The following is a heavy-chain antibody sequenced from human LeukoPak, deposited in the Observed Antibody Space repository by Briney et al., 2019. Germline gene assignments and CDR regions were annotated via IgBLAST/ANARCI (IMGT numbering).Heavy chain of an antibody. D-gene: IGHD6-19*01. V-gene: IGHV3-74*01. CDR1: GFTFSSYW. CDR3: ARKWKSSGWYQLDYFDY. Sequence: GGSLRLSCAASGFTFSSYWMHWVRQAPGKGLVWVSRINSDGSSTSYADSVKGRFTISRDNAKNTLYLQMNSLRAEDTAVYYCARKWKSSGWYQLDYFDYWGQGTLVTVSS. CDR2: INSDGSST. J-gene: IGHJ4*02.